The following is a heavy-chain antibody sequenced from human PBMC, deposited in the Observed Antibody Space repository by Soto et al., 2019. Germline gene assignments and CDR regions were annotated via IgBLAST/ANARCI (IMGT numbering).Heavy chain of an antibody. CDR2: IDYTGST. V-gene: IGHV4-59*01. J-gene: IGHJ4*02. CDR1: GDSTSIAH. D-gene: IGHD2-15*01. CDR3: ATGPDSRKVGY. Sequence: QVQLHESGPGLVRPSETLSLTCSVSGDSTSIAHWNWIRQPPGKGLDYIGYIDYTGSTNYNPSLKSRVTISLDTSKTQFSLTLTSVTAADTAIYYCATGPDSRKVGYWGPGALVTVSS.